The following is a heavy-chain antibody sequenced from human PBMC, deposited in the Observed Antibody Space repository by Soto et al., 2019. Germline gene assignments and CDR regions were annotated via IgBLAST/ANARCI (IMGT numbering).Heavy chain of an antibody. CDR3: ARVYDILTGEIDY. CDR1: GGSISSYY. D-gene: IGHD3-9*01. J-gene: IGHJ4*02. CDR2: IYYSGST. Sequence: ESLYLTCPVSGGSISSYYWSWIRQPPGKGLEWIGYIYYSGSTNYNPSLKSRVTISVDTSKNQFSLRLSSVTAADTAVYYCARVYDILTGEIDYWGQGTLVTVS. V-gene: IGHV4-59*01.